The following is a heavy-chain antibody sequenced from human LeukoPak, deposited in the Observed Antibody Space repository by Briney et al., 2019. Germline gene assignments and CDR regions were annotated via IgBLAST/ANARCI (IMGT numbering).Heavy chain of an antibody. Sequence: GGSLRLSCAASGFTFSSSAMSWVRQVPGKGLEWVSGISASGGSTSYADSVRGRFTISRDNSKNTLYVQMNSLRDEDTAVYYCARGIYGSDYFDSWGQGTLVTVSS. CDR2: ISASGGST. CDR1: GFTFSSSA. J-gene: IGHJ4*02. CDR3: ARGIYGSDYFDS. V-gene: IGHV3-23*01. D-gene: IGHD6-19*01.